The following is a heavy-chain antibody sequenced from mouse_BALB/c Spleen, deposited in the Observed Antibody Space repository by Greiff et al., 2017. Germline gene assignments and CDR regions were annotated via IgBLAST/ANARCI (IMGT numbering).Heavy chain of an antibody. J-gene: IGHJ3*01. CDR1: GFTFTDYY. CDR2: IRNKANGYTT. Sequence: EVKLMESGGGLVQPGGSLRLSCATSGFTFTDYYMSWVRQPPGKALEWLGFIRNKANGYTTEYSASVKGRFTISRDNSQSILYLQMNTLRAEDSATYYCARDIGWFAYWGQGTLVTVSA. D-gene: IGHD3-3*01. CDR3: ARDIGWFAY. V-gene: IGHV7-3*02.